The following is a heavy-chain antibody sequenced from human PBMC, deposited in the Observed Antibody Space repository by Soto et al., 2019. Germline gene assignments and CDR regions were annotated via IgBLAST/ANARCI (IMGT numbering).Heavy chain of an antibody. CDR2: ILYGGST. Sequence: PSETLSLTCSVSGGSITGSPYYWGWIRQPPGKGLEWIGNILYGGSTYHNPSLKSRVSILVDTSKNQFSLTLSSVTAADTAVYYCASESSSGGSWGQGTLVTVSS. D-gene: IGHD3-22*01. CDR3: ASESSSGGS. V-gene: IGHV4-39*01. CDR1: GGSITGSPYY. J-gene: IGHJ4*02.